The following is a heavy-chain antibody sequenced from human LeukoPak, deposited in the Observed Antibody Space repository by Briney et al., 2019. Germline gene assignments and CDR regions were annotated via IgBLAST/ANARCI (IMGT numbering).Heavy chain of an antibody. V-gene: IGHV3-21*01. CDR1: GFTFSSYS. D-gene: IGHD6-19*01. J-gene: IGHJ4*02. CDR2: ISSSSTYI. Sequence: GGSLRLSCAASGFTFSSYSMNWVRQAPGKGLEWVSSISSSSTYIYYADSVKGRFTISRDNAKNSLYLQMNSLRAEDTAVYYCAREDRSGHIDYWGQGTLVTVSS. CDR3: AREDRSGHIDY.